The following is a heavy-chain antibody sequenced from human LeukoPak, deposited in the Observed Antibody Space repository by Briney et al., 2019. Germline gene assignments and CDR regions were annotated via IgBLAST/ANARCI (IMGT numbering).Heavy chain of an antibody. J-gene: IGHJ4*02. Sequence: PSESLSLTCTVSGGSISSSSYYWGWIRQPPGKGLEWIGSIYYSGSTYYNPSLKSRVTISVDTSKNQFSLKLSSVTAADTAVYYCARLHDYGDYDDYWGQGTLVTVSS. V-gene: IGHV4-39*01. CDR1: GGSISSSSYY. D-gene: IGHD4-17*01. CDR3: ARLHDYGDYDDY. CDR2: IYYSGST.